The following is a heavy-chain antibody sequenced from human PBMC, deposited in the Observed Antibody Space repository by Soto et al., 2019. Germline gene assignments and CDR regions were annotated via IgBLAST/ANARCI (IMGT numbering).Heavy chain of an antibody. CDR1: GFTFSTYW. CDR3: ARWSNNKVVDP. Sequence: EVQLVESGGDLVQPGGSLRLSCAASGFTFSTYWMHWVRQAPGKGLLWVSRIKTDGTYATYADSVKGRFTISRDNAKNTLYLQMNSLKVEDTAIYYCARWSNNKVVDPWGQGTVVTVS. CDR2: IKTDGTYA. V-gene: IGHV3-74*01. D-gene: IGHD1-1*01. J-gene: IGHJ5*02.